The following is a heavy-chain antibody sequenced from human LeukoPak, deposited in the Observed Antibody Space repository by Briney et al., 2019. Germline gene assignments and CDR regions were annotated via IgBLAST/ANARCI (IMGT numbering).Heavy chain of an antibody. CDR2: MNPNSGNT. CDR1: GYTFTSYD. V-gene: IGHV1-8*01. J-gene: IGHJ5*02. D-gene: IGHD3-22*01. Sequence: GASVKVSCKASGYTFTSYDINWVRQATGQGLEWMGWMNPNSGNTGYAQKFQGRVTMTRNTSISTAYMELSSLRSEDTAVYYCARGHDSSGRNWFDPWGQGTLVTVSS. CDR3: ARGHDSSGRNWFDP.